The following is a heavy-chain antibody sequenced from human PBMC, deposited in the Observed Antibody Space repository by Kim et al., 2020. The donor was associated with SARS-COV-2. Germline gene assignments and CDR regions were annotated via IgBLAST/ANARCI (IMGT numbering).Heavy chain of an antibody. J-gene: IGHJ6*02. V-gene: IGHV3-23*01. CDR3: AKVGQHIVVVTAIPYYYYGMDV. D-gene: IGHD2-21*02. CDR1: GFTFSSYA. CDR2: ISGSGGST. Sequence: GGSLRLSCAASGFTFSSYAMSWVRQAPGKGLEWVSAISGSGGSTYYADSVKGRFTISRDNSKNTLYLQMNSLRAEDTAVYYCAKVGQHIVVVTAIPYYYYGMDVWGQGTTVTVSS.